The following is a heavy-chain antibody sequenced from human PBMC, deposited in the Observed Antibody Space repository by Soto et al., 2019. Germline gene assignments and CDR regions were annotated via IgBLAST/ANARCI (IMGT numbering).Heavy chain of an antibody. CDR1: GFTFSDDY. CDR3: ARDGDHYDTSGYFLREAFEI. V-gene: IGHV3-11*01. J-gene: IGHJ3*02. Sequence: QVQLVESGGGLVKPGGSLRLSCTASGFTFSDDYMSWIRQAPGKGLEWVAYISGSGSIIDYADSVKGRFTVSRDNAKNSLFLQLNSLRAEDTAVYYCARDGDHYDTSGYFLREAFEIWGHGTTVTVSS. CDR2: ISGSGSII. D-gene: IGHD3-22*01.